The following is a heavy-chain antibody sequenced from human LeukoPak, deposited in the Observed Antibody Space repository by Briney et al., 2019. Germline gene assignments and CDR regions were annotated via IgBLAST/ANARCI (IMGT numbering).Heavy chain of an antibody. Sequence: PGGSLRLSCAAPGFTFSVSDMHWVRQATGKGLEWVSAITTAGDPYYPGSVKGRFTISRDNSKNTLYLQMNSLRAEDTAVYYCARDAPLCDYWGQGTLVTVSS. V-gene: IGHV3-13*05. D-gene: IGHD2/OR15-2a*01. CDR2: ITTAGDP. CDR3: ARDAPLCDY. CDR1: GFTFSVSD. J-gene: IGHJ4*02.